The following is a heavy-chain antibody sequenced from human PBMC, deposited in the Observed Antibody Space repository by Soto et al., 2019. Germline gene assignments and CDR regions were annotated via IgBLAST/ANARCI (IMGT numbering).Heavy chain of an antibody. J-gene: IGHJ4*02. CDR3: ARDHGNSSSGLLIKGSDY. V-gene: IGHV3-33*01. D-gene: IGHD3-10*01. CDR1: GFTFSGYG. Sequence: QVQLVESGGGVVQPGTSLRLSCAASGFTFSGYGMHWVRQAPGKGLEWVAVIWYDGSNKYYADSVKGRFTISRDNSKNTLYLQLNSLRAEDTAVYYCARDHGNSSSGLLIKGSDYWGQGTLVTVSS. CDR2: IWYDGSNK.